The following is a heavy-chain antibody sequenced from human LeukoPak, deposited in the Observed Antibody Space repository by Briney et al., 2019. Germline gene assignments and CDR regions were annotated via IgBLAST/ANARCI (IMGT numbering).Heavy chain of an antibody. J-gene: IGHJ4*02. D-gene: IGHD4-23*01. V-gene: IGHV1-3*01. CDR2: INAGNGNT. Sequence: GASVKVSCKASGYTFTSYAMHRVRQAPGQRLEWMGWINAGNGNTKYSQKFQGRVTITRDTSASTAYMELSSLRSEDTAVYYCARDYDYGGNSFDYWGQGTLVTVSS. CDR3: ARDYDYGGNSFDY. CDR1: GYTFTSYA.